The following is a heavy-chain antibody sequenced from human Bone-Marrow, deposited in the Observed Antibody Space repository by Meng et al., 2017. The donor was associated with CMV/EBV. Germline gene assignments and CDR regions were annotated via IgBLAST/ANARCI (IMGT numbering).Heavy chain of an antibody. Sequence: GESLKISCASSGFTFDDYAMHWVRQAPGKGLEWVSGINWNGGSTGYADSVKGRFTISRDNAKNSLYLQMNSLRAEDTALYYCARGEGTLAVAGITPRGPWGQGTMVTVSS. J-gene: IGHJ3*01. V-gene: IGHV3-20*04. CDR1: GFTFDDYA. CDR2: INWNGGST. D-gene: IGHD6-19*01. CDR3: ARGEGTLAVAGITPRGP.